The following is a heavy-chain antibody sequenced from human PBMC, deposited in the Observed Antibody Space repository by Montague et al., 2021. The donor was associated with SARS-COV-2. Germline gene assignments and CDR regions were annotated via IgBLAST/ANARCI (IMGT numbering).Heavy chain of an antibody. CDR1: GFIFSSYG. D-gene: IGHD1-26*01. CDR3: VRGSVGGYYFDY. V-gene: IGHV3-33*01. Sequence: SLRLSCAASGFIFSSYGMHWVRQAPGKGLEWVAHIWYDGSNENYVDSVKGRFTISRDNFKNTLYLQMNSLRAEDTAIYYCVRGSVGGYYFDYWGQGTLVTVSS. CDR2: IWYDGSNE. J-gene: IGHJ4*02.